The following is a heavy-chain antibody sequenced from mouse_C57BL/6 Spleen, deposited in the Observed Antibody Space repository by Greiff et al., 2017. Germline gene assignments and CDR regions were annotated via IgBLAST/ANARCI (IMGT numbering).Heavy chain of an antibody. V-gene: IGHV5-9-1*02. D-gene: IGHD2-5*01. J-gene: IGHJ2*01. CDR1: GFTFSSYA. CDR2: ISSGGDYI. Sequence: EVQGVESGEGLVTPGGSLKLSCAASGFTFSSYAMSWVRQTPEKRLEWVAYISSGGDYIYYADTVKGRFIISRDNARNTLYLQMSSLKSEDTAMYYCTRDYSNYLDYWGQGTTLTVSS. CDR3: TRDYSNYLDY.